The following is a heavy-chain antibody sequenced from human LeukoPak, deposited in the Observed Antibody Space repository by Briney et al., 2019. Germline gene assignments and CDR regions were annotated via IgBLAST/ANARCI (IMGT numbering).Heavy chain of an antibody. CDR3: ARGGPDSSDYSSLFDY. Sequence: GGSLRLSCAASGFTFSSYNMNWVRQAPGKGLEWVSSISSSSSYIYYADSVRGRFTISRDNAKNSLYLQMTSLGAEDTAVYYCARGGPDSSDYSSLFDYWGRGILVTVSS. J-gene: IGHJ4*02. V-gene: IGHV3-21*01. CDR1: GFTFSSYN. D-gene: IGHD3-22*01. CDR2: ISSSSSYI.